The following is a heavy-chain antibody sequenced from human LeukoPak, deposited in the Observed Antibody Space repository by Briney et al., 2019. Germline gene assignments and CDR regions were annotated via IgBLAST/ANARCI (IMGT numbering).Heavy chain of an antibody. V-gene: IGHV4-39*01. Sequence: PSETLSLTCTVSGGSISGSSYFWGWIRQPPGKRLEWIGSIYYSGSTYYNPSLKSRVTISVDTSKNQFSLKLSSVTAADTAVYYCANSANYGGNSGYFDYWGQGTLVTVSS. CDR3: ANSANYGGNSGYFDY. CDR1: GGSISGSSYF. CDR2: IYYSGST. D-gene: IGHD4-23*01. J-gene: IGHJ4*02.